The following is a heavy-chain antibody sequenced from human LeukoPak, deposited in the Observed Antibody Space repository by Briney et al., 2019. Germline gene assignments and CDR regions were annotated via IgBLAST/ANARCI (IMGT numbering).Heavy chain of an antibody. J-gene: IGHJ6*02. CDR3: AKDPHDSYYYYYYGMDV. V-gene: IGHV3-23*01. D-gene: IGHD3-3*01. CDR2: ISGSGGST. Sequence: QSGGSLRLSCAASGFPFSSYAMSWVRQAPGKGLEGVSAISGSGGSTFYADSVKGRFTISRDNSKNTLYLQMNSLRAEDTAVYYCAKDPHDSYYYYYYGMDVWGQGTTVTVSS. CDR1: GFPFSSYA.